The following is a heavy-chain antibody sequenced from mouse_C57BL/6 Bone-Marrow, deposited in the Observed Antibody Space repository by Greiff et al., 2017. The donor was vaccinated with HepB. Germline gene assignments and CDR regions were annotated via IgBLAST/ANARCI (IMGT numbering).Heavy chain of an antibody. V-gene: IGHV1-62-2*01. CDR3: ARHRITTVVADWYFDV. Sequence: QVQLKESGAELVKPGASVKLSCKASGYTFTEYTIHWVKQRSGQGLEWIGWFYPGSGSIKYNEKFKDKATLTADKSSSTVYMELSRLTSEDSAVYFCARHRITTVVADWYFDVWGTGTTVTVSS. J-gene: IGHJ1*03. D-gene: IGHD1-1*01. CDR1: GYTFTEYT. CDR2: FYPGSGSI.